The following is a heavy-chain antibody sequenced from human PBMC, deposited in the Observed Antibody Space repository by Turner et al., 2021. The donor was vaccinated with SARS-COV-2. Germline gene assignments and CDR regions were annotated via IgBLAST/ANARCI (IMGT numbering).Heavy chain of an antibody. CDR1: GFTFGRYA. V-gene: IGHV3-23*01. CDR2: ISGSGGTT. Sequence: EVQLLESGGGLVQHGGSLRLSCVASGFTFGRYAMRWVRQAPGKGLEWVSAISGSGGTTYYADSVKGQFTISRDNSKNTLYLQMNSLRAEDTALYYCAKDQTVATLDYYYSMDVWGQGTTVTVSS. D-gene: IGHD4-17*01. J-gene: IGHJ6*02. CDR3: AKDQTVATLDYYYSMDV.